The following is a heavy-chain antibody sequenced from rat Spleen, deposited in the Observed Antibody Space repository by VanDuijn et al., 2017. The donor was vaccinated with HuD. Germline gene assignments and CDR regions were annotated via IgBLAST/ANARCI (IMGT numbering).Heavy chain of an antibody. V-gene: IGHV5-19*01. J-gene: IGHJ2*01. Sequence: EVQLVESGGGLVQPGRSLKLSCAASGFTFSNYGMHWIRQAPTKGLEWVASISPSGGSTYYRDSVKGRFTISRDNAKSTLYLQMDSLRSEDTATYYCATDRDYGYTFDYWGQGVMVTVSS. CDR3: ATDRDYGYTFDY. CDR2: ISPSGGST. D-gene: IGHD1-9*01. CDR1: GFTFSNYG.